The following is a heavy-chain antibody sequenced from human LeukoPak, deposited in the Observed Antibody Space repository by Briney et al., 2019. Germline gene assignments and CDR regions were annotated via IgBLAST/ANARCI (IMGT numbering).Heavy chain of an antibody. Sequence: PGRSLRLSCAASGFTFSKYGMHWVRQAPGKGLDWVAVISDDGSDKYYADSVKGRFTISRDNSKNTLYLQMNSLRAEDTAVYYCAKSPSSSSDEYFDYWGQGTLVTVSS. CDR1: GFTFSKYG. CDR2: ISDDGSDK. CDR3: AKSPSSSSDEYFDY. V-gene: IGHV3-30*18. D-gene: IGHD6-6*01. J-gene: IGHJ4*02.